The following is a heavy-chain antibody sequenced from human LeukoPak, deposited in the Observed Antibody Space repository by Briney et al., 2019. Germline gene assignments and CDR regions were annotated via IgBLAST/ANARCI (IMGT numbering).Heavy chain of an antibody. V-gene: IGHV3-48*03. CDR1: GFTFSSYE. CDR2: ISSSGSTI. J-gene: IGHJ5*02. D-gene: IGHD6-13*01. CDR3: AREDIAAAGTTGNWFDP. Sequence: GGSLRLSCVASGFTFSSYEMNWVRQAPGKGLEWVSYISSSGSTIYYADSVKGRFTISRDNAKNSLYLQMNSLRAEDTALYYCAREDIAAAGTTGNWFDPWGQGTLVTVSS.